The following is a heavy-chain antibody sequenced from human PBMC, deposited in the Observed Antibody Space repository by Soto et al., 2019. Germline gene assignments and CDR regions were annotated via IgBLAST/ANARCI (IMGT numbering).Heavy chain of an antibody. Sequence: SETLSLTCTVADGSISGYYWSWTRQSAGKGLEWIGRIYSTGITDKNPSFKSRVTMSVDTSKSQFVLKLRSVIDADPAVYYCPRVRAGSSYLFD. CDR2: IYSTGIT. V-gene: IGHV4-4*07. J-gene: IGHJ5*01. CDR3: PRVRAGSSYLFD. D-gene: IGHD3-16*02. CDR1: DGSISGYY.